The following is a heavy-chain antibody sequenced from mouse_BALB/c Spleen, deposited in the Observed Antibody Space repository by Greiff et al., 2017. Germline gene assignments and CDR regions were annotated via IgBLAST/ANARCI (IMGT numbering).Heavy chain of an antibody. CDR3: ARVDGYYHPFAY. J-gene: IGHJ3*01. CDR2: INSNGGST. D-gene: IGHD2-3*01. V-gene: IGHV5-6-3*01. Sequence: EVKLMESGGGLVQPGGSLKLSCAASGFTFSSYGMSWVRQTPDKRLELVATINSNGGSTYYPDSVKGRFTISRDNAKNTLYLQMSSLKSEDTAMYYCARVDGYYHPFAYWGQGTLVTVSA. CDR1: GFTFSSYG.